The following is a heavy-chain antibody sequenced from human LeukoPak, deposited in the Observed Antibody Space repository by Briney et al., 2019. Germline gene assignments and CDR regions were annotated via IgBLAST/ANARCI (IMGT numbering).Heavy chain of an antibody. J-gene: IGHJ4*02. CDR2: INSDSGST. D-gene: IGHD2-2*01. CDR1: GYIFTRYY. CDR3: ARLGYCSSTTCQ. Sequence: ASVKVSCKASGYIFTRYYIHWVRQAPGQGLEWMGIINSDSGSTTYAQKFQGRVTMTRDTSTSTVHMELRGLRSEDTAVYYCARLGYCSSTTCQWGQGTLVTVSS. V-gene: IGHV1-46*01.